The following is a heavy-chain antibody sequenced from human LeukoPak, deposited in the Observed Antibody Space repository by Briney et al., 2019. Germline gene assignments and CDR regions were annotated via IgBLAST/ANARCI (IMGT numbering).Heavy chain of an antibody. CDR2: IHYSGST. J-gene: IGHJ5*02. CDR1: GGSISNHY. Sequence: PSETLSLTCTVSGGSISNHYWGWIRQPPGKGLEWIGYIHYSGSTKYNPSLKSRVTVSADTSNNQISLKVSSVTAADTAVYHCARRGVEMAAIRPDNWFDPWGPGTLVTVSS. V-gene: IGHV4-59*08. D-gene: IGHD5-24*01. CDR3: ARRGVEMAAIRPDNWFDP.